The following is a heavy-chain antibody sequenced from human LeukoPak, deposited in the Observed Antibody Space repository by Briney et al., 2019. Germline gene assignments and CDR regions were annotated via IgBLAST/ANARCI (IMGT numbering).Heavy chain of an antibody. D-gene: IGHD1-26*01. J-gene: IGHJ4*02. CDR2: INPSGGST. CDR3: ARDGSWEPDY. V-gene: IGHV1-46*03. CDR1: GYTFTSYY. Sequence: ASVKISCKVSGYTFTSYYMHWVRQAPGQGLEWMGIINPSGGSTSYAQKFQGRVTMTRDTSTSTVYMELSSLRSEDTAVYYCARDGSWEPDYWGQGTLVTVSS.